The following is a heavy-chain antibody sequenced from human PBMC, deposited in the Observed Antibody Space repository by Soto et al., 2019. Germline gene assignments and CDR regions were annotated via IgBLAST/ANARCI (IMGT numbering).Heavy chain of an antibody. J-gene: IGHJ4*02. CDR1: GFTFSSYW. CDR3: ARDLGPNPGRFDY. Sequence: GGSLRLSCAVSGFTFSSYWMHWVRQAPGKGLVWVSRINSDGISTSYADSVKGRFTISRDNAKNTLYMQMNSLRAEDTAVYYFARDLGPNPGRFDYWGQGTQVTVSS. V-gene: IGHV3-74*01. D-gene: IGHD1-1*01. CDR2: INSDGIST.